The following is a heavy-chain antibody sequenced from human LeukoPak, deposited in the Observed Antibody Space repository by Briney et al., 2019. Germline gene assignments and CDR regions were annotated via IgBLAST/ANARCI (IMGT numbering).Heavy chain of an antibody. CDR1: GGTFSSYA. D-gene: IGHD6-13*01. J-gene: IGHJ6*03. V-gene: IGHV1-69*05. Sequence: ASVKVSCKASGGTFSSYAISWVRQAPGQGLEWMGGIIPIFGTANYAQKFQGRVTITTDESTSTAYMELSSLRSEDTAVYYCAVGRSSSWTNYYYYYMDVWGKGTTVTVSS. CDR3: AVGRSSSWTNYYYYYMDV. CDR2: IIPIFGTA.